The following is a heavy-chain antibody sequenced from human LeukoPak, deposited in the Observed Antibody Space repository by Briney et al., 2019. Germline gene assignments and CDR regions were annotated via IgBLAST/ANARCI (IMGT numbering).Heavy chain of an antibody. CDR3: ARNPRGYGYANYPN. CDR2: ISSSSSYI. Sequence: GGSLRLSCAASGFTFSSYTMNWVRQAPGKGLEWVSSISSSSSYIYYADSVKGRFTISRDNAKDSLYLQMNSLRAEDTAVYYCARNPRGYGYANYPNWGQGTLVTVSS. V-gene: IGHV3-21*01. J-gene: IGHJ4*02. CDR1: GFTFSSYT. D-gene: IGHD5-18*01.